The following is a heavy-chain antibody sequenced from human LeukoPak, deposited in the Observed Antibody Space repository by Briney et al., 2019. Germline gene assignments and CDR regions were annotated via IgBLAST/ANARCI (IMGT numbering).Heavy chain of an antibody. J-gene: IGHJ6*02. V-gene: IGHV3-13*01. D-gene: IGHD3-22*01. Sequence: GGSLRLSCAASGFTFSSYDMHWVRQATVKGLEWVSAIGTAGDTYYPGSVKGRFTISRENAKNSLYLQMNSLRAGDTAVYYCVRDFYDSEGYYYYGMDVWGQGTTVTVSS. CDR3: VRDFYDSEGYYYYGMDV. CDR1: GFTFSSYD. CDR2: IGTAGDT.